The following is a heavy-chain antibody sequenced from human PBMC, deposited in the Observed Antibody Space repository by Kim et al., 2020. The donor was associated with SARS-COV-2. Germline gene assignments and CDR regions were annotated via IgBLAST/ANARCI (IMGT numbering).Heavy chain of an antibody. CDR1: GFTFSSYA. CDR2: IIAGGGST. V-gene: IGHV3-23*01. D-gene: IGHD3-10*01. J-gene: IGHJ4*02. Sequence: GGSLRLSCAASGFTFSSYAMSWVRQAPGKGLEWVSGIIAGGGSTSYADSVEGRFTISRDNSRNTLYLQMNSLRAEDTAVYYCAKRQGGSGSFDYWGQGTLVTVSS. CDR3: AKRQGGSGSFDY.